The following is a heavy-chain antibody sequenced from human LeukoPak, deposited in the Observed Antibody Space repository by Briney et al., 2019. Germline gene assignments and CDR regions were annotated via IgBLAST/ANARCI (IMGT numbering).Heavy chain of an antibody. V-gene: IGHV3-21*01. Sequence: PGGSLRLSCAASGFTFSSYSMNWVRQAPGKGLEWVSSISSSSSYIYYADSVKGRFTIYRDNAKNSLYLQMNSLRAEDTAVYYCARPPYDSSGYYYDQYYYYYMDVWGKGTTVTVSS. J-gene: IGHJ6*03. CDR3: ARPPYDSSGYYYDQYYYYYMDV. CDR2: ISSSSSYI. CDR1: GFTFSSYS. D-gene: IGHD3-22*01.